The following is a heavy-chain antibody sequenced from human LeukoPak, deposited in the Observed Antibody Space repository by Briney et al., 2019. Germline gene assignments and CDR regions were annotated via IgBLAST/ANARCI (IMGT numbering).Heavy chain of an antibody. CDR2: IRYDGSNK. CDR1: GFTFSSYG. V-gene: IGHV3-30*02. Sequence: GGSLRLSCAASGFTFSSYGMHWVRQAPGKGLEWVAFIRYDGSNKYYADSVKGRFTISRDNSKNTLYLQMNSLRAEDTAVYYCAKTGYCSSTSCYSMGAFDIWGQGTMVTVSS. D-gene: IGHD2-2*02. J-gene: IGHJ3*02. CDR3: AKTGYCSSTSCYSMGAFDI.